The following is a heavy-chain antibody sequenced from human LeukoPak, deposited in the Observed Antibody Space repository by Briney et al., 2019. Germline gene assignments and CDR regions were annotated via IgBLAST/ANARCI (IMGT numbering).Heavy chain of an antibody. Sequence: PGGSLRLSCAASGFTFSSCAMHWVRQAPGKGLEYVSAITSSGGSTFYADSVKGRFTISRDNSKNTLYLQMGSLRAEDMAVYYCARIFYDSSGYYYDYWGQGTLVTVSS. V-gene: IGHV3-64*02. CDR2: ITSSGGST. D-gene: IGHD3-22*01. CDR3: ARIFYDSSGYYYDY. CDR1: GFTFSSCA. J-gene: IGHJ4*02.